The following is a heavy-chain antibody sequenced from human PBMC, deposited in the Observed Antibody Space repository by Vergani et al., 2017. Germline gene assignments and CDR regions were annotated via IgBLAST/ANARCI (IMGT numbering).Heavy chain of an antibody. CDR1: GFTFSSHA. Sequence: EVQLLQPEGAVVQPGGPLRLSCVASGFTFSSHAMSWFRQGHGQGLDWVSSIKNTGDSTHNADSVKGRFTISRDNSKNTLYLQMNSLRVEDTTVYYCGRGNDNYDWGQGTLVTVSS. CDR3: GRGNDNYD. J-gene: IGHJ4*02. V-gene: IGHV3-23*01. D-gene: IGHD5-12*01. CDR2: IKNTGDST.